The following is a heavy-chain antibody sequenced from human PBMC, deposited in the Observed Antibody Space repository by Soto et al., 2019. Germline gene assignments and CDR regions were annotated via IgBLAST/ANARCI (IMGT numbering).Heavy chain of an antibody. CDR3: AKVSRKGSAIDFDY. V-gene: IGHV1-8*01. J-gene: IGHJ4*02. CDR1: GYTFSNYD. D-gene: IGHD3-10*01. Sequence: QVQLVQSGAELKKPGASVKVSCKASGYTFSNYDMNWVRQATGQGPERIGWVNPNNGDTGYAQKFQGRVPLTTDISTTTAYMELTSLRSEDTAIYYCAKVSRKGSAIDFDYWGQGTLITVSS. CDR2: VNPNNGDT.